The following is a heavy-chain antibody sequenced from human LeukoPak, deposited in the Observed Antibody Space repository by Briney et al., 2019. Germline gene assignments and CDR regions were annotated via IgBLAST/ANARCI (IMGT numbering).Heavy chain of an antibody. V-gene: IGHV4-34*01. CDR3: ARSAHYYGSGSYLDPDDY. J-gene: IGHJ4*02. D-gene: IGHD3-10*01. CDR2: INHSGST. Sequence: SETLSLTCAVYGGSFSGYYWSWIRQPPGKGLEWIGEINHSGSTNYNPSLKSRVTISVDTSKNQFSLKLTSVTAADTAVYYCARSAHYYGSGSYLDPDDYWGQGTLVTVSS. CDR1: GGSFSGYY.